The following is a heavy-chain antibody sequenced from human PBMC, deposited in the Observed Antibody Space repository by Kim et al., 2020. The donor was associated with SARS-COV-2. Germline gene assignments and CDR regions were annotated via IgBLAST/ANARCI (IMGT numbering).Heavy chain of an antibody. D-gene: IGHD6-19*01. CDR1: GLAFRYYS. Sequence: GGSLRLSCVASGLAFRYYSMHWVRQAPGKGLEWVSFIWYDRSQKYYLDSVKGRFTVSRDNAKNTLYLQMDRLRVEDTAVYYCATVRGWQSIHYY. V-gene: IGHV3-30*02. CDR3: ATVRGWQSIHYY. J-gene: IGHJ6*01. CDR2: IWYDRSQK.